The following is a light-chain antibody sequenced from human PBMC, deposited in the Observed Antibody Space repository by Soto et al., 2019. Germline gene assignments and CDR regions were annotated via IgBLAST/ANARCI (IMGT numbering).Light chain of an antibody. CDR2: AAS. V-gene: IGKV1-6*01. Sequence: AIQMTQSPSSVSASVGDRVTITCRASQGIRSDLAWYQKKSGKAPKLLIYAASSLQSGVPSRFSGSGSGSDFTLTISSLQPEDSATYYCLQDYTYPRTFGQGTSVQI. J-gene: IGKJ1*01. CDR3: LQDYTYPRT. CDR1: QGIRSD.